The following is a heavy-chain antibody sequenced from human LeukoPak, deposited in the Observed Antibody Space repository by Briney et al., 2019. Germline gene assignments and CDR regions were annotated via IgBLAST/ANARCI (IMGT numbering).Heavy chain of an antibody. Sequence: GGSLRLSCAASGFTFSSYAMSWVRQAPGKGLEWVSAISGSGGSTYYADSVKGRFTISRDNSKNTLYLQMNSLRAEDTAVYYCAKDWSGYGYVWGSYLNYFDYWGQGTLVTVSS. CDR1: GFTFSSYA. CDR3: AKDWSGYGYVWGSYLNYFDY. V-gene: IGHV3-23*01. J-gene: IGHJ4*02. D-gene: IGHD3-16*02. CDR2: ISGSGGST.